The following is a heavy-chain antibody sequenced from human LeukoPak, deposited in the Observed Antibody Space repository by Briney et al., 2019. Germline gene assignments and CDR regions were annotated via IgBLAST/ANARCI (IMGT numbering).Heavy chain of an antibody. CDR2: INPNSGGT. Sequence: ASVKVSCKASGYTFTGYYMHWVRQAPGQGLEWMGWINPNSGGTNYAQKFQGRVTMTRDTSISTAYMELSRLRSDDTAVYYCARAGPRREGYNFDYWGQGTLVTVSS. V-gene: IGHV1-2*02. D-gene: IGHD5-24*01. CDR1: GYTFTGYY. CDR3: ARAGPRREGYNFDY. J-gene: IGHJ4*02.